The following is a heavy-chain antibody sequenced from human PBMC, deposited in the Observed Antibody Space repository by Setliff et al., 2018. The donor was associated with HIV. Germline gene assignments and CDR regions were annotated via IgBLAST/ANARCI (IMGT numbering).Heavy chain of an antibody. CDR1: GGSISSDNYY. Sequence: KTSETLSLTCTVSGGSISSDNYYWSWIRQPAGKGLEGIGRMYTSGSTNYNPSLKSRVTISVDTSKRQFSLKLSPVTAADTAVYYCAREERKAPAGSGYYYYGMDVWGQGTMVTVSS. V-gene: IGHV4-61*02. CDR3: AREERKAPAGSGYYYYGMDV. J-gene: IGHJ6*02. D-gene: IGHD6-13*01. CDR2: MYTSGST.